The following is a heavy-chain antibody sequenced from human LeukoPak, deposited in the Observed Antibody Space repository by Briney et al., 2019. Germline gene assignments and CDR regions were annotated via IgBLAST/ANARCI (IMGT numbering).Heavy chain of an antibody. J-gene: IGHJ4*02. CDR1: GYTFTSYD. D-gene: IGHD6-19*01. CDR2: MNPNSGNT. V-gene: IGHV1-8*01. CDR3: ARYLPISARYSSDWYETDY. Sequence: ASVKVSCKASGYTFTSYDINWVRQATGQGLEWMGWMNPNSGNTGYAQKFQGRVTMTRNTSISTAYMELSSLRSEDTAVYYCARYLPISARYSSDWYETDYWGQGTLVTVSS.